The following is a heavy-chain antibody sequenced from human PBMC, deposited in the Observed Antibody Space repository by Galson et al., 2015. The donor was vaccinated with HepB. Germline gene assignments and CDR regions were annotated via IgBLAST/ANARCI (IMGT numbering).Heavy chain of an antibody. J-gene: IGHJ6*03. V-gene: IGHV1-18*01. CDR1: GYTFTSYG. CDR3: ARLIVVYTTYYYYYYMDV. Sequence: SVKVSCKASGYTFTSYGISWVRQAPGQGLEWMGWISAYNGNTNYAQKLQGRVTMTTDTSTSTAYMELRSLRSDDTAVYYCARLIVVYTTYYYYYYMDVWGKGTTVTVSS. D-gene: IGHD2-15*01. CDR2: ISAYNGNT.